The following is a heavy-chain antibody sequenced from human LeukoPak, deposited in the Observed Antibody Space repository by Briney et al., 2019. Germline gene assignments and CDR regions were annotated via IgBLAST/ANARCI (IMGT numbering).Heavy chain of an antibody. D-gene: IGHD2-2*02. CDR2: ISSNGGST. CDR1: GFTFSSYA. V-gene: IGHV3-64D*06. CDR3: VKEGCSSTSCYNRYYYGMDV. Sequence: GGSLRLSCSASGFTFSSYAMHWVRQAPGKGLEYVSAISSNGGSTYYADSVKGRFTISRDNSKNTLYLQMSSLRAEDTAVYYCVKEGCSSTSCYNRYYYGMDVWGQGTTVTVSS. J-gene: IGHJ6*02.